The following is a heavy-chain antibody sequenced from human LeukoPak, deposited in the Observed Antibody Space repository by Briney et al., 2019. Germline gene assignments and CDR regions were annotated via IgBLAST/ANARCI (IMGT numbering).Heavy chain of an antibody. Sequence: ASVKVSCKASGYTFTSYDINWVRRATGQGLEWMGWMNPNSGNTGYAQKFQGRVTMTRNTSISTAYMELSSLRSEDTAVYYCARVRYYYDSGGYYFPDYWGQGTLVTVSS. V-gene: IGHV1-8*01. CDR3: ARVRYYYDSGGYYFPDY. CDR1: GYTFTSYD. J-gene: IGHJ4*02. CDR2: MNPNSGNT. D-gene: IGHD3-22*01.